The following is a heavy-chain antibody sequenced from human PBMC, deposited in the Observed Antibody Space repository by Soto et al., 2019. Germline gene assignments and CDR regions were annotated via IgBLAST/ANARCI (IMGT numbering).Heavy chain of an antibody. CDR3: VRERKGYFDP. D-gene: IGHD2-2*01. CDR1: GFSFSPYD. J-gene: IGHJ5*02. Sequence: GGSLRLPCVASGFSFSPYDMNWVRQAPGKGLEWVAGLTGSGDDTYYADSVKGRFTISRVNSKNILYLQMNNLRVDDTALYYCVRERKGYFDPWGQGTLVTVSS. CDR2: LTGSGDDT. V-gene: IGHV3-23*01.